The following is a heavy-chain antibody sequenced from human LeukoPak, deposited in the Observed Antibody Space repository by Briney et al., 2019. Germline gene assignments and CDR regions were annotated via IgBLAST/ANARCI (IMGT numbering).Heavy chain of an antibody. CDR1: GFTFSNYA. J-gene: IGHJ4*02. CDR2: ISGSGGGT. D-gene: IGHD1-14*01. V-gene: IGHV3-23*01. CDR3: AKVTNQVDY. Sequence: GGSLRLSCAASGFTFSNYAMNWVRQAPGKGLEFVSGISGSGGGTYYADSVKGRFTISRDNSKNTLYLHMNSLRADDTAVYYCAKVTNQVDYWGQGTLVTVSS.